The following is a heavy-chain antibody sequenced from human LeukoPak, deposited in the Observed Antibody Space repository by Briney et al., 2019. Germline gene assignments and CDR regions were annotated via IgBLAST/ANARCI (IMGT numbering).Heavy chain of an antibody. CDR3: ARDLGDFWSGYYYYFDY. V-gene: IGHV3-23*01. D-gene: IGHD3-3*01. CDR2: VSGSGSKI. CDR1: GFTFSSYA. Sequence: GGSLRLSCAASGFTFSSYAMTWVRQAPGKGLEWVSTVSGSGSKIYYADSVKGRFTISRDNSKNTLYLQMSSLRAEDTAVYYCARDLGDFWSGYYYYFDYWGQGTLVTVSP. J-gene: IGHJ4*02.